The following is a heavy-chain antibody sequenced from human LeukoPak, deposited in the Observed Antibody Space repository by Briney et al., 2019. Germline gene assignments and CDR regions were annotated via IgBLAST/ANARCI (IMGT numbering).Heavy chain of an antibody. J-gene: IGHJ6*03. V-gene: IGHV1-46*01. CDR2: INPSVPST. CDR3: ARDQDYYGSGSQGGGYYYYYMDV. CDR1: GYTFTSYY. Sequence: GDSLKASCAASGYTFTSYYMHWVPQAPGPGLEWLGIINPSVPSTSNEQKSQGRVNMTRDTSTRTVFMELSSLRSEDTAVYYCARDQDYYGSGSQGGGYYYYYMDVWGNGATVTVSS. D-gene: IGHD3-10*01.